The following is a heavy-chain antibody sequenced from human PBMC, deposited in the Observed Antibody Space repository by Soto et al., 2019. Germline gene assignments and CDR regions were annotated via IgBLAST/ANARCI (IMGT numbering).Heavy chain of an antibody. Sequence: QLQESGPGLLKPSGTLSLTCDVSGGSISTPYWWTWVRQSPGKGLEWIGQMYHFGTTNYNPSLKSRLTTSIAKSKNQFSLNLNSVTAADTAVYFCARGGGYQGTYFDYWGQGILVTVSS. V-gene: IGHV4-4*02. D-gene: IGHD3-22*01. CDR1: GGSISTPYW. J-gene: IGHJ4*02. CDR3: ARGGGYQGTYFDY. CDR2: MYHFGTT.